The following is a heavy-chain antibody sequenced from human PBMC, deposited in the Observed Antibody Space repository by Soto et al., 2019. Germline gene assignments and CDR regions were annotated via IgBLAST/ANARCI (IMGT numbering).Heavy chain of an antibody. J-gene: IGHJ5*02. Sequence: PSETLSLTCTVSGGSISSYYWSWIRQPPGKGLEWIGYISDSGSTNYNSSLKSRVTISIDTSKNQFSLKLSYVTAADTAVYYCARVPDRWGQGTLVTVSS. D-gene: IGHD2-2*01. CDR3: ARVPDR. CDR1: GGSISSYY. CDR2: ISDSGST. V-gene: IGHV4-59*12.